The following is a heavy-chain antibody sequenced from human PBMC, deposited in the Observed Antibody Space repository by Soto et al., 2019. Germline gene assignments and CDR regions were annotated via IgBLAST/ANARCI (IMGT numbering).Heavy chain of an antibody. CDR2: MYHSGST. Sequence: SVTLSLTFAVSGGSISSCGYSWSWFRQPPGKGLEWIGYMYHSGSTYYNPSLKSRVTISIDRSKNQFSLKLSSVTAADTAVYYYARVPDYWGQGILVTVSS. CDR1: GGSISSCGYS. J-gene: IGHJ4*02. V-gene: IGHV4-30-2*01. CDR3: ARVPDY. D-gene: IGHD2-2*01.